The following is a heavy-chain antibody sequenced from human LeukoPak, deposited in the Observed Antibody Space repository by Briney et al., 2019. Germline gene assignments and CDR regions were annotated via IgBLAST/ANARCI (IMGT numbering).Heavy chain of an antibody. J-gene: IGHJ5*02. CDR2: ISWNSRSI. V-gene: IGHV3-9*01. CDR1: GFTFNDYA. D-gene: IGHD3-22*01. Sequence: GGSLRLSCATSGFTFNDYAMYWVRQAPGKGLEWVSGISWNSRSIAYADSVKGRFTISRDNAKNSLYLQMNSLRAEDTAVYYCARGLSSGYSNWFDPWGQGTLVTVSS. CDR3: ARGLSSGYSNWFDP.